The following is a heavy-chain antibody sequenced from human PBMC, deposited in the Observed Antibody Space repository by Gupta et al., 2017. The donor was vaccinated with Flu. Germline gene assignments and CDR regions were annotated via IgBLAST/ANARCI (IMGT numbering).Heavy chain of an antibody. CDR2: ISWNSGSI. Sequence: EVQLVESGGGLVQPGRSLRLSCAASGFTFDDYAMHWVRQAPGKGLEWVSGISWNSGSIGYADSVKGRFTISRDNAKNSLYLQMNSLRAEDTALYYCARNLGYCSGGSCGTGDYWGQGTLVTVSS. V-gene: IGHV3-9*01. CDR3: ARNLGYCSGGSCGTGDY. CDR1: GFTFDDYA. J-gene: IGHJ4*02. D-gene: IGHD2-15*01.